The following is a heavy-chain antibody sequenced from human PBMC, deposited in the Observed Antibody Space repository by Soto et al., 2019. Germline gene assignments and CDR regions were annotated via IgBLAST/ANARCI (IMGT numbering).Heavy chain of an antibody. V-gene: IGHV3-23*01. Sequence: VGVLRLSCAASGFIFENFGMSWVRQAPGKGLEWISSISGSGFKKYYADSVKGRFTISRDNSKSTVYLELNNLSAEDTAVYHCAKNQGVELVPLATVDWFDPWGQGSVVTVSS. CDR1: GFIFENFG. CDR3: AKNQGVELVPLATVDWFDP. D-gene: IGHD1-26*01. CDR2: ISGSGFKK. J-gene: IGHJ5*02.